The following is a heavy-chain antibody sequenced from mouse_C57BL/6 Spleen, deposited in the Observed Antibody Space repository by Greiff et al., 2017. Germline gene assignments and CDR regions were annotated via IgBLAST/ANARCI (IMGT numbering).Heavy chain of an antibody. V-gene: IGHV3-6*01. Sequence: ESGPGLVKPSQSLSLTCSVTGYSITSGYYWNWIRQFPGNKLEWMGYISYDGSNNYNPSLKNRISINRDTSKNQFFLKLNSVTTEDTATYYCASPYWDWFADWGQGTLVTVSA. J-gene: IGHJ3*01. CDR3: ASPYWDWFAD. CDR1: GYSITSGYY. D-gene: IGHD4-1*01. CDR2: ISYDGSN.